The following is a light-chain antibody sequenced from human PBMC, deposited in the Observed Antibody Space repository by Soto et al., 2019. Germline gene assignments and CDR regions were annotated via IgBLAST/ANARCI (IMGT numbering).Light chain of an antibody. Sequence: EIVLTQSPGTLSLSPGERATLSCRTSQIVSTNYLAWYQQKPGQAPRLLIYGASNRATGIPDRFRGSGSGTDFTPTINRLESEDFAVYYCQQYGSSETFGQGTKLEIK. J-gene: IGKJ2*01. CDR3: QQYGSSET. CDR1: QIVSTNY. V-gene: IGKV3-20*01. CDR2: GAS.